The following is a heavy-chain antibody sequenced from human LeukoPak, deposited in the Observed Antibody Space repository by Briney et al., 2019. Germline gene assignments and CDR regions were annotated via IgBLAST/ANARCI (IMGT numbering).Heavy chain of an antibody. CDR1: GFNFSNYA. D-gene: IGHD3-22*01. Sequence: GGSLRLSCVASGFNFSNYAMHWVHQAPGKGLEWVAVISDDGSEEYYAGSVEGRFTISRDNSKSTVYLQMNSLRAEDTALYYCARDRSAYYYDSSGYYSPDYFDYWGQGTLVTVSS. CDR2: ISDDGSEE. CDR3: ARDRSAYYYDSSGYYSPDYFDY. V-gene: IGHV3-30-3*01. J-gene: IGHJ4*02.